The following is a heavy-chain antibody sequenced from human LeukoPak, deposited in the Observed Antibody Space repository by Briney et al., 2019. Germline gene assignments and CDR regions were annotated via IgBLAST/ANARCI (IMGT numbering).Heavy chain of an antibody. CDR3: VKGFVHPTYYFDY. J-gene: IGHJ4*02. CDR2: ITGSGDGT. D-gene: IGHD3-10*01. Sequence: GGSLRLSCAASGFTFSNYAMTWVRQAAGKRLEWVSSITGSGDGTYYADSVRGRFTISRDNSENTLYLQPNSLRADDTAVYFCVKGFVHPTYYFDYWGQGTVVTV. CDR1: GFTFSNYA. V-gene: IGHV3-23*01.